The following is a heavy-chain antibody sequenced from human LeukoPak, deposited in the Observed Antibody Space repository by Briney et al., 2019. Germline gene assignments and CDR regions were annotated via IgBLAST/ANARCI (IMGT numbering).Heavy chain of an antibody. Sequence: GGSLRLSCAASGFTVSSNYMSWVRQAPGKGLEWVSSISSSSSYIYYADSVKGRFTISRDNAKNSLYLQMNSLRAEDTAVYYCARAGYSGYGPDFLDYWGQGTLVTVSS. CDR3: ARAGYSGYGPDFLDY. CDR2: ISSSSSYI. D-gene: IGHD5-12*01. CDR1: GFTVSSNY. J-gene: IGHJ4*02. V-gene: IGHV3-21*01.